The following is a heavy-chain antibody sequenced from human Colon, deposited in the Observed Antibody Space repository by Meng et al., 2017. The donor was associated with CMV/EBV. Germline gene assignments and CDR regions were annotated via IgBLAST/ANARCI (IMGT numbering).Heavy chain of an antibody. Sequence: QVQLVQSGAGGRMPGASLKVSCKASGYSFTGYYIHWVRQAPGQGLEWMGWMDPTTGRTDYAQKFQGTVTMTRDTSISTAYLELSRLTSDDTAVYYCASHSSYVWGSHHWGQGTLVTVSS. J-gene: IGHJ1*01. V-gene: IGHV1-2*02. D-gene: IGHD3-16*01. CDR2: MDPTTGRT. CDR3: ASHSSYVWGSHH. CDR1: GYSFTGYY.